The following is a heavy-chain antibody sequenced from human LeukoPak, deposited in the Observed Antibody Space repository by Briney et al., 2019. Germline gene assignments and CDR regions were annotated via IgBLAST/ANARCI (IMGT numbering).Heavy chain of an antibody. J-gene: IGHJ5*02. CDR1: GYTFTNYG. D-gene: IGHD3-22*01. CDR2: ISAYNGHT. Sequence: ASVKVSCKASGYTFTNYGISWVRQAPGQGLEWMGWISAYNGHTNYAQNLQGRVTMTTDTSTSTVYMELRSLRSEDTAVYYCARDYPDSSGYYYWFDPWGQGTLVTVSS. CDR3: ARDYPDSSGYYYWFDP. V-gene: IGHV1-18*01.